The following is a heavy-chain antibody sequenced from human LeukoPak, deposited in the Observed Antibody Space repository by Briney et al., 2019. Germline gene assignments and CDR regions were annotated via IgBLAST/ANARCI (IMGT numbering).Heavy chain of an antibody. Sequence: SETLSLTCTVSGGSISSSSYYWSWIRQPPGKELGWIGWVYHSGSTNYNPSLKSRVTISVDTSKNQLSLKVSSVTAADTAVYYCAMTYYYGSGSYYLAGFDYWGQGTLVTVSS. D-gene: IGHD3-10*01. CDR3: AMTYYYGSGSYYLAGFDY. CDR2: VYHSGST. J-gene: IGHJ4*02. V-gene: IGHV4-61*01. CDR1: GGSISSSSYY.